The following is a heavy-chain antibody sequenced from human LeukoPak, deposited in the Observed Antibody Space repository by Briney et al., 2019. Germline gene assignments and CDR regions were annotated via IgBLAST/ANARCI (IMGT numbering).Heavy chain of an antibody. CDR3: AKGRGYCSSTSCYQPFDY. CDR2: ISDSGDNT. CDR1: GITLSRYA. V-gene: IGHV3-23*01. J-gene: IGHJ4*02. D-gene: IGHD2-2*01. Sequence: LPGGSLRLSCVASGITLSRYAMTWVRQAPGKGLEWVSGISDSGDNTYYADSVQGRFTISRDSSKNTLYLQMNSLRAEDTAVYYCAKGRGYCSSTSCYQPFDYWGQGTLVTVSS.